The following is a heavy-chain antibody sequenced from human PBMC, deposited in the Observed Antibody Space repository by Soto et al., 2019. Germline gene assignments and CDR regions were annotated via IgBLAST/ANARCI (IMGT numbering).Heavy chain of an antibody. D-gene: IGHD2-2*01. CDR1: GFTFSSYA. J-gene: IGHJ6*02. Sequence: PGGSLRLSCAASGFTFSSYAMHWGRQAPGKGLEWVAVISYDGSNKYYADSVKGRFTISRDNSKNTLYLQMNSLRAEDTAVYYCAREWRPDAISTHRWDGYNYYYGMDVWGQGTTVTVS. CDR3: AREWRPDAISTHRWDGYNYYYGMDV. CDR2: ISYDGSNK. V-gene: IGHV3-30-3*01.